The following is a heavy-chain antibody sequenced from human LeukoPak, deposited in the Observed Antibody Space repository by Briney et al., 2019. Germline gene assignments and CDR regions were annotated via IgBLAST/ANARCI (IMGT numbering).Heavy chain of an antibody. CDR3: AREFRSSGFDY. CDR2: IYYSGST. CDR1: GGSISSSSYY. V-gene: IGHV4-39*02. J-gene: IGHJ4*02. Sequence: PSETLSLTCTVSGGSISSSSYYWGWIRQPPGKGLEWIGSIYYSGSTYYNPSLESRVTISVDTSKNQFSLKLSSVTAADTAVYYCAREFRSSGFDYWGQGTLVTVSS. D-gene: IGHD6-6*01.